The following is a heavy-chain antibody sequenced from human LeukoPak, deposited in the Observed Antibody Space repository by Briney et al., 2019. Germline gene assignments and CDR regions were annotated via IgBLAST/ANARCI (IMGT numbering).Heavy chain of an antibody. CDR2: IKSQTDGGTT. J-gene: IGHJ4*02. V-gene: IGHV3-15*01. Sequence: GGSLRLSCKGSGFTFTNACMSWVRLAPGKGLEWVGHIKSQTDGGTTDYAAPVKGRFTISRDDSKNTLYLQLNSLKTEDTAVYYCTTGTWIQLWLADYWGQGTLVTVS. D-gene: IGHD5-18*01. CDR1: GFTFTNAC. CDR3: TTGTWIQLWLADY.